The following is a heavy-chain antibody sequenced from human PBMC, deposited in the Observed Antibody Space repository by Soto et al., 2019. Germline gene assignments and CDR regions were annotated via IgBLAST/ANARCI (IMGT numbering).Heavy chain of an antibody. Sequence: GSLRLSCAASGFTFCRYALSWGRQAPGKGLEWVSAISGSGGSTYYADSVKGRFTISRDNSKNTLYLQMNSLRAEDTAVYYCAKDRVSGAGGYWGQGTLVTVSS. CDR1: GFTFCRYA. J-gene: IGHJ4*02. V-gene: IGHV3-23*01. CDR2: ISGSGGST. D-gene: IGHD3-10*01. CDR3: AKDRVSGAGGY.